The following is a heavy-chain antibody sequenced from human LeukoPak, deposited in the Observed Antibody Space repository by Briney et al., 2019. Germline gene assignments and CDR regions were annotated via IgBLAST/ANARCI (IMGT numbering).Heavy chain of an antibody. D-gene: IGHD6-13*01. CDR3: ARESGYNSYSSSWYDDY. Sequence: GGSLRLSCAASGLTFSSHWMHWVRQAPGKGLVWVSRITNDGSSTTYADSVKGRFTISRDNAKNMLYLQVNSLRAEDTAVYYCARESGYNSYSSSWYDDYWGQGTLVTVSS. J-gene: IGHJ4*02. CDR2: ITNDGSST. CDR1: GLTFSSHW. V-gene: IGHV3-74*01.